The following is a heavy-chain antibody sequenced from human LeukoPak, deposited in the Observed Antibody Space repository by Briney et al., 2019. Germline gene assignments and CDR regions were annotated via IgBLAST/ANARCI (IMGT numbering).Heavy chain of an antibody. V-gene: IGHV3-23*01. CDR1: GFTFSTYA. Sequence: PGGSLRLSCATSGFTFSTYAFSWVRQAPGKGLEWVVDISNSGRIHYADSVKGRFTISRDNNKAILYLQMDNVTLQDTATYFCARQLTEYFYYWGQGTLVTVSS. J-gene: IGHJ1*01. CDR2: ISNSGRI. D-gene: IGHD5-18*01. CDR3: ARQLTEYFYY.